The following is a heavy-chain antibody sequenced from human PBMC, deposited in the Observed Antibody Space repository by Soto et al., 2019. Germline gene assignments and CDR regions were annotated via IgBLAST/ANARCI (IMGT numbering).Heavy chain of an antibody. Sequence: QVQLVQSGAEVKKPGSSVKVSCKASGGTFSSYAISWVRQAPGQGLEWMGGIIPIFGTANYAQKFQGRVTITADESTSTAYMELSSLRSEDTAVYYCATDRSEQSPYGEYLYYFDYWGQGTLVTVSS. CDR1: GGTFSSYA. CDR2: IIPIFGTA. D-gene: IGHD4-17*01. CDR3: ATDRSEQSPYGEYLYYFDY. J-gene: IGHJ4*02. V-gene: IGHV1-69*01.